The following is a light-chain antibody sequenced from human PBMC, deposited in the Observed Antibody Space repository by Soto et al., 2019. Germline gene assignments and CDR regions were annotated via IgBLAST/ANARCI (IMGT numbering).Light chain of an antibody. CDR3: QQYDSSPVT. J-gene: IGKJ1*01. V-gene: IGKV3-20*01. Sequence: EIVLTQSPGTLSLSPGERATLSCRASQSVSSSYLAWYQQKPGQAPRLLIYGASSRATGIPDRFSGSGSGTDFTLTISRLEPEDFEVYYCQQYDSSPVTLGHGTKVEIK. CDR2: GAS. CDR1: QSVSSSY.